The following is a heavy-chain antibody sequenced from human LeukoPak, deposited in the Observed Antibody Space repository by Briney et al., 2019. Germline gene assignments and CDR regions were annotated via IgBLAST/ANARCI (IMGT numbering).Heavy chain of an antibody. V-gene: IGHV4-34*01. Sequence: SETLSLTCAVYGGSFSGYYWSWIRQPPGKWLERIGEINHSGSTNYNPSLKSRVTISVDTSKNQFSLKLSSVTAADTAVYYCARRLLWFGTSTWFDPWGQGTLVTVSS. J-gene: IGHJ5*02. CDR1: GGSFSGYY. D-gene: IGHD3-10*01. CDR2: INHSGST. CDR3: ARRLLWFGTSTWFDP.